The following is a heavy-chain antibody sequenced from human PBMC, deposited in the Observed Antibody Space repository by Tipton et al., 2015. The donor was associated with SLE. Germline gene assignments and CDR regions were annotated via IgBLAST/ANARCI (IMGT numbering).Heavy chain of an antibody. CDR1: GGSITTKNYF. Sequence: TLSLTCSVSGGSITTKNYFWSWVRQPAGKGLEWIAHIYTGGGTNYNPSLKSRVTISVDTSKNQFSLKLSSLTAADTAVYYCARTYYHFDYWGQGTLVTVSS. D-gene: IGHD3-22*01. CDR2: IYTGGGT. J-gene: IGHJ4*02. V-gene: IGHV4-61*09. CDR3: ARTYYHFDY.